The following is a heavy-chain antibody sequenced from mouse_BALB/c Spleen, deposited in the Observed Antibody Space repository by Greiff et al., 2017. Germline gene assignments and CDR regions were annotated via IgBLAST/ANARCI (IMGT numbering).Heavy chain of an antibody. V-gene: IGHV14-3*02. CDR1: GFNIKDTY. CDR3: ARMNDMDY. J-gene: IGHJ4*01. Sequence: VHLKQSGAELVKPGASVKLSCTASGFNIKDTYMHWVKQRPEQGLEWIGRIDPANGNTKYDPKFQGKATITADTSSNTAYLQLSSLTSEDTAVYYCARMNDMDYWGQGTSVTVSS. CDR2: IDPANGNT.